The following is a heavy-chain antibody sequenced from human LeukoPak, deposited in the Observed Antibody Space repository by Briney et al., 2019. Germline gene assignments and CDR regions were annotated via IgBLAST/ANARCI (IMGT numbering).Heavy chain of an antibody. J-gene: IGHJ4*02. CDR1: GGSISSYY. CDR2: IYYSGST. V-gene: IGHV4-59*08. D-gene: IGHD4-17*01. CDR3: ARGGNYGDYDGYFDY. Sequence: KPSETLSLTCTVSGGSISSYYWSWIRQPPGKGLEWIGYIYYSGSTNYNPSLRSRVTISADTSKNQFSLKLSSVTAADTAVYYCARGGNYGDYDGYFDYWGQGTLVTVSS.